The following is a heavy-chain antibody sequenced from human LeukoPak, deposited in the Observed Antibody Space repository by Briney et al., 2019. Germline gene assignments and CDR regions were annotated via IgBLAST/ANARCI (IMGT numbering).Heavy chain of an antibody. J-gene: IGHJ4*02. CDR1: GGSISSYY. Sequence: SETLSLTCTVSGGSISSYYWSWIRQPPGKGLEWIAYIYYSGSTNYNPSLKSRVTISVDTSKNQFSLKLSSVTAADTAVYYCARGGGNLYYFDYWGQGTLVTVSS. CDR2: IYYSGST. D-gene: IGHD4-23*01. CDR3: ARGGGNLYYFDY. V-gene: IGHV4-59*01.